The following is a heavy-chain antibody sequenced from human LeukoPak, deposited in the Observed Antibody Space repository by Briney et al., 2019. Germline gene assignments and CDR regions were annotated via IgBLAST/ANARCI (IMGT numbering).Heavy chain of an antibody. CDR1: GGSISSYY. CDR2: IYYSGST. V-gene: IGHV4-59*01. J-gene: IGHJ5*02. Sequence: SETLSLTCTVSGGSISSYYWSWIRQPPGKGLEWIGYIYYSGSTNYNPSLKNRVTISVDTSKNQFSLKLSPVTAADTAVYYCASSYYYDSSGYLGWFDPWGQGTLVTVSS. CDR3: ASSYYYDSSGYLGWFDP. D-gene: IGHD3-22*01.